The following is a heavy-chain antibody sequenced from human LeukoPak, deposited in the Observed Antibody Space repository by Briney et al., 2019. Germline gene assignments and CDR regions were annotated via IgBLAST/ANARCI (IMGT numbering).Heavy chain of an antibody. Sequence: PGGSLRLSCAASGFTFSGSAMHWVRQASGKGLEWVGRIRSKANSYATAYAASVKGRFTISRDDSKNTLYLQMNSLRAEDTAVYYCANSPTGYCSGGSCYPDYYYYYYMDVWGKGTTVTVSS. CDR2: IRSKANSYAT. CDR1: GFTFSGSA. J-gene: IGHJ6*03. D-gene: IGHD2-15*01. V-gene: IGHV3-73*01. CDR3: ANSPTGYCSGGSCYPDYYYYYYMDV.